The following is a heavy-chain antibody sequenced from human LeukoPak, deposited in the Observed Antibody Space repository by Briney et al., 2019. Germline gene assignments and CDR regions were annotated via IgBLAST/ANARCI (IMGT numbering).Heavy chain of an antibody. CDR1: GYTFTGYC. Sequence: ASVRVSCKASGYTFTGYCMHWVRQAPGQGLEWMGWINPNSGGTNYAQKFQGRVTMTRNTSISTAYMELSSLRSEDTAVYYCAMRNGSGSLYFDYWGQGTLVTVSS. CDR2: INPNSGGT. V-gene: IGHV1-2*02. J-gene: IGHJ4*02. CDR3: AMRNGSGSLYFDY. D-gene: IGHD3-10*01.